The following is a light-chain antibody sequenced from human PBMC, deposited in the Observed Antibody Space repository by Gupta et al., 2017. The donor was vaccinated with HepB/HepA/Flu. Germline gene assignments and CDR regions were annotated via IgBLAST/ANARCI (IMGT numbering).Light chain of an antibody. CDR3: QLYGSSPST. CDR1: QSVSSSY. J-gene: IGKJ1*01. CDR2: GVS. V-gene: IGKV3-20*01. Sequence: EIVLTQSPGTLSLSPGERATLSCRASQSVSSSYLAWYQQKPGKAPRLLIYGVSSRAAGIPDRFSGSGSGTDFSLTISRLEPEDFAVYYCQLYGSSPSTFGQGTKVEI.